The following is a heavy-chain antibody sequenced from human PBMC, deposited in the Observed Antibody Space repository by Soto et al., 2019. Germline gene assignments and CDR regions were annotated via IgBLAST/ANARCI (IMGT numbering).Heavy chain of an antibody. J-gene: IGHJ5*02. CDR2: FDPEDGET. CDR1: GYTLTELS. D-gene: IGHD3-3*01. V-gene: IGHV1-24*01. CDR3: ATDPNYDFWSGYKFDP. Sequence: GASVKVSCKVSGYTLTELSMHWVRQAPGKGLEWMGGFDPEDGETIYAQKFQGRVTMTEDTSTDTAYMELSSLRSEDTAVYYCATDPNYDFWSGYKFDPWGQGTLVTVSS.